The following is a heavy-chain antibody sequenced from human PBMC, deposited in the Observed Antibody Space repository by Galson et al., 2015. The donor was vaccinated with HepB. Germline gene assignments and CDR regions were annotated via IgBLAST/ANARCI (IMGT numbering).Heavy chain of an antibody. Sequence: SETLSLTCTVSGVSITSFYWTWIRQPPGKGLEWIGDMYESGSTNYNPSLTSRVTTAVDTSKNQFSLKVTSVTAADTAVYYCARLYGGRASGFDYWGQGILVTVSS. V-gene: IGHV4-59*08. CDR2: MYESGST. D-gene: IGHD4-23*01. CDR1: GVSITSFY. CDR3: ARLYGGRASGFDY. J-gene: IGHJ4*01.